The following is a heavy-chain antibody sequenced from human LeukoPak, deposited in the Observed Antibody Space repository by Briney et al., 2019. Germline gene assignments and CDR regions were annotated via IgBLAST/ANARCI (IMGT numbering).Heavy chain of an antibody. D-gene: IGHD6-13*01. V-gene: IGHV4-59*08. CDR1: GGSISSYY. CDR3: ARGISSSWYFDY. Sequence: SETLSLTCTVSGGSISSYYWSWIRQPPGKGLEWIGYIFYSGSTNYNPSLKSRVTISVDTSKNQFSLKLSSVTAADTAVYYCARGISSSWYFDYRGQGTLVTVSS. CDR2: IFYSGST. J-gene: IGHJ4*02.